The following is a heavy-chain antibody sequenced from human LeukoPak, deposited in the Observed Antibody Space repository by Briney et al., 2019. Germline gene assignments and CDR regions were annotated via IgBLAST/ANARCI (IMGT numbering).Heavy chain of an antibody. Sequence: PGGSLRLSCAASGFTVSSNYMSWVRQAPGKGLEWVSVIYSGGSTYYADSVKGRFTISRDNSKNTLYLQMNSLRAGDTAVYYCARDLISYGGSYYYHYGMDVWGQGTTVTVSS. J-gene: IGHJ6*02. CDR1: GFTVSSNY. V-gene: IGHV3-66*01. CDR2: IYSGGST. CDR3: ARDLISYGGSYYYHYGMDV. D-gene: IGHD4-23*01.